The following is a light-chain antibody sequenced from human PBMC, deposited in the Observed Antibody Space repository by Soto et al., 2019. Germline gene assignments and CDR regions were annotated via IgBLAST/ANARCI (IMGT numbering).Light chain of an antibody. Sequence: ILMTQSPATLSVSPGERATLSCRASQSVSNNLAWYQQKPGQAPRLLIYDASTRATGIRARFSGSGSGTEFTLSISGLQSAAFAGYYCQQYHNWPPWTFGQATKVEIK. CDR3: QQYHNWPPWT. V-gene: IGKV3-15*01. CDR2: DAS. CDR1: QSVSNN. J-gene: IGKJ1*01.